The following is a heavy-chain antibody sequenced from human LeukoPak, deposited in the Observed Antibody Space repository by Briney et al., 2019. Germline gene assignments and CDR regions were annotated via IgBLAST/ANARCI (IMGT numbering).Heavy chain of an antibody. CDR2: ISNSGYTI. Sequence: LSLTCAVYGGSFSGYYWSWIRQAPGKGLEWVSYISNSGYTIYYADSVKGRFTISRDNTKNSLYLQMNSLRAEDTAVYYCARGVENHFDYWGQGTLVTVSS. V-gene: IGHV3-11*04. D-gene: IGHD1-14*01. J-gene: IGHJ4*02. CDR1: GGSFSGYY. CDR3: ARGVENHFDY.